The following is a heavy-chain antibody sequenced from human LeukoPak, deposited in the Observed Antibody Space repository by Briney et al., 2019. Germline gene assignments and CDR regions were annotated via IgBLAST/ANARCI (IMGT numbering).Heavy chain of an antibody. V-gene: IGHV3-53*01. Sequence: PGGSLRLSCAASGFTVSSNYMNWVRQAPGKGLEWVSGIYSGVSTYYADSVKGRFTISRDNSKNTLYLQMNSLRAEDTAVYYCARELRIVDTTMLGYYYYYYMDVWGKGTTVTVSS. CDR1: GFTVSSNY. CDR2: IYSGVST. D-gene: IGHD5-18*01. CDR3: ARELRIVDTTMLGYYYYYYMDV. J-gene: IGHJ6*03.